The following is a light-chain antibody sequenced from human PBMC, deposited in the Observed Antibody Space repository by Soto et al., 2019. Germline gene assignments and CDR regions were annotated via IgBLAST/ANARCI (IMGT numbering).Light chain of an antibody. CDR3: QQYMSSVT. V-gene: IGKV3-20*01. J-gene: IGKJ1*01. CDR2: GVS. CDR1: QSVDNTF. Sequence: EIVLTQSPGSLSLSPGERATLSCRASQSVDNTFCAWYQKKPGQAPRLLMYGVSKRATGIPDGFSGSGSGTDFTLTISRLEPEEFAVYYCQQYMSSVTFGQGTRVEVK.